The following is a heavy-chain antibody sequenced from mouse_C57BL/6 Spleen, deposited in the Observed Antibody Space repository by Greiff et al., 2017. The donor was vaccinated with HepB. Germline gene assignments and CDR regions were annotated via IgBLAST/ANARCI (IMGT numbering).Heavy chain of an antibody. V-gene: IGHV5-6*01. Sequence: VQLQQSGGDLVKPGGSLKLSCAASGFTFSSYGMSWVRQTPDKRLEWVATICSGGSYTYYPDSVKGRATISRYNAKNTLYLQMSSLKSEDTAMYYCASVPYGSSSYYFDYWGQGTTLTVSS. D-gene: IGHD1-1*01. CDR1: GFTFSSYG. CDR3: ASVPYGSSSYYFDY. CDR2: ICSGGSYT. J-gene: IGHJ2*01.